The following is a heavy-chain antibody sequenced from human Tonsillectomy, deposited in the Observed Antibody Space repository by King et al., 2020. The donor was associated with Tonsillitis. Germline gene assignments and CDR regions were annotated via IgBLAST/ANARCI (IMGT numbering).Heavy chain of an antibody. V-gene: IGHV5-51*01. CDR1: GYSFTSYW. Sequence: VQLVESGAEVKKPGESLKISCKASGYSFTSYWIGWVRQMPGKGLEWMGIIYPGDSDTTYSPSFEGQVTISADKSISTAYLQWSSLKASDTAIYYCARQRRYYFDSSAYQIWGQGTMVTVSS. J-gene: IGHJ3*02. CDR3: ARQRRYYFDSSAYQI. D-gene: IGHD3-22*01. CDR2: IYPGDSDT.